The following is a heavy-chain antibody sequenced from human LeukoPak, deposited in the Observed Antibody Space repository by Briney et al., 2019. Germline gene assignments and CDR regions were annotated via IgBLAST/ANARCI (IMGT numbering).Heavy chain of an antibody. CDR2: INAYNGNT. J-gene: IGHJ4*02. CDR1: GYTFTSYG. Sequence: ASVKVSCKASGYTFTSYGISWVRQAPGQGLEWMGWINAYNGNTNYPQKLQGRVTMTTDTSTSTAYMELRSLRSDDTAVYYCARGQTVTTWGDEFDYWGQGTLVTVSS. CDR3: ARGQTVTTWGDEFDY. V-gene: IGHV1-18*04. D-gene: IGHD4-17*01.